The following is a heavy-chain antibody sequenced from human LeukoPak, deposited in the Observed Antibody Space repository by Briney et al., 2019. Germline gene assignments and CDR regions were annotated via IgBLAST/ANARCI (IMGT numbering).Heavy chain of an antibody. CDR1: GFTFDDYG. V-gene: IGHV3-20*03. CDR3: ARAPRGTVLDFDY. Sequence: GGSLSLSSAASGFTFDDYGISWVRQAPGKGLEWVSGINWNAGSTCYADSVKGRFTISRDNAKNSLYLHMNSLRVEDTALYYCARAPRGTVLDFDYWGKRPLLPVSS. CDR2: INWNAGST. D-gene: IGHD3-10*01. J-gene: IGHJ4*02.